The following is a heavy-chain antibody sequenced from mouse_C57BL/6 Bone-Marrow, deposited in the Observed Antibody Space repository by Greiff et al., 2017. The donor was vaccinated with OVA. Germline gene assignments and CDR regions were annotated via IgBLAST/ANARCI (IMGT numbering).Heavy chain of an antibody. J-gene: IGHJ1*03. V-gene: IGHV3-8*01. CDR3: ARRLYYYGSSYWYFDV. CDR2: ISYSGST. Sequence: EVMLVESGPGLAKPSQTLSLTCSVTGYSITSDYWNWIRKFPGNKLEYMGYISYSGSTYYNPSLKSRISITRDTSKNQYYLQLNSVTTEDTATYYCARRLYYYGSSYWYFDVWGTGTTVTVSS. CDR1: GYSITSDY. D-gene: IGHD1-1*01.